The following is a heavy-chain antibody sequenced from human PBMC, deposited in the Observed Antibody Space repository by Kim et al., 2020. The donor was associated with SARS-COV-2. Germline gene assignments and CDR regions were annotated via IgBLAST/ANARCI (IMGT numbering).Heavy chain of an antibody. CDR1: GYTFTNYA. J-gene: IGHJ4*02. D-gene: IGHD2-2*01. V-gene: IGHV1-3*01. CDR2: INPGNGNT. CDR3: AIEFSASTFDY. Sequence: ASVKVSCKASGYTFTNYAMHCVRQAPGQRLEWMGWINPGNGNTKYSQNFQGRVTITRDTSANTAYMELSSLRSEDTAVYYRAIEFSASTFDYWGQGTLVTVSS.